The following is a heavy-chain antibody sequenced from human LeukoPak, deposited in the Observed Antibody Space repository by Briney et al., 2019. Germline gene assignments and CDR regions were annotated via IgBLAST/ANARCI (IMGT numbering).Heavy chain of an antibody. CDR3: AKDPGFLEWFDY. Sequence: GSLRLSCAASGFTFSSYAMSWVRQAPGKGLEWVSAISGSGGSTYYADSVKGRFTISRDNSKNTLYLQMNSLRAEDTAVYYCAKDPGFLEWFDYWGQGTLVTVSS. D-gene: IGHD3-3*01. CDR1: GFTFSSYA. CDR2: ISGSGGST. V-gene: IGHV3-23*01. J-gene: IGHJ4*02.